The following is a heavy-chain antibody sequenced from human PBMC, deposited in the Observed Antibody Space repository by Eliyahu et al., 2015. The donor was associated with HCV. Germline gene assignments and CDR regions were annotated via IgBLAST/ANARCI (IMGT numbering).Heavy chain of an antibody. D-gene: IGHD3-22*01. CDR2: IYYSGST. CDR3: ARPGYYYDSSGYYHAFDI. J-gene: IGHJ3*02. CDR1: GXSXSXSSXY. Sequence: QLQLQESGPGLVKPSETLSLTCTVSGXSXSXSSXYWGWIXXPPGKGLEWIGSIYYSGSTYYNPSLXSRVTISVDTSKNQFSLKLSSVTAADTAVYYCARPGYYYDSSGYYHAFDIWGQGTMVTVSS. V-gene: IGHV4-39*01.